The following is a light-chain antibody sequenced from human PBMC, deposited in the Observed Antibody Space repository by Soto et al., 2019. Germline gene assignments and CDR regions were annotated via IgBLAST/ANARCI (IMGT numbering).Light chain of an antibody. CDR3: GTWDSSLRGV. V-gene: IGLV1-51*01. CDR2: DNN. J-gene: IGLJ2*01. CDR1: SSNIGNNF. Sequence: QSVLTQPPSVSAAPGQKVIISCSGSSSNIGNNFVAWYQQLPGTAPKLLIYDNNQRPSGIPDRFSGSKSGTSATLGITGLQTGDEADYYCGTWDSSLRGVFGGGTQLTVL.